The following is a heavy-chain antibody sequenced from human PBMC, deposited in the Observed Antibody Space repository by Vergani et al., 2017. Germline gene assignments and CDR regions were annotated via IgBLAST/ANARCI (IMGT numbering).Heavy chain of an antibody. V-gene: IGHV5-51*01. CDR2: MYPGAADT. Sequence: EVQLVQSGAEVKKPGESLKISCKASGYSFTTYWIGWMRQMPGKGLEWMGIMYPGAADTRYSPSFQGQVTISADKSISTAYLKWSSLKASDTAMYYCARRVHTAMVDYWGQGTLVTVSS. CDR1: GYSFTTYW. D-gene: IGHD5-18*01. J-gene: IGHJ4*02. CDR3: ARRVHTAMVDY.